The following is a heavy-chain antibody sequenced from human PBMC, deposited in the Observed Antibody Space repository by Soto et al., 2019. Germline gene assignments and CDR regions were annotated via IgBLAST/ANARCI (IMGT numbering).Heavy chain of an antibody. V-gene: IGHV1-18*01. J-gene: IGHJ6*03. Sequence: QVQLVQSGAEVKKPGASVKVSCKASGYTFTSYGISWVRQAPGQGLEWMGWISAYNGNTNYAQKLQGRDTMTTDTSTSKAYMELRSLRSDDTAVYYCARAPLMVDAKGPDYMDVWGKGTTVTVSS. D-gene: IGHD2-8*01. CDR1: GYTFTSYG. CDR3: ARAPLMVDAKGPDYMDV. CDR2: ISAYNGNT.